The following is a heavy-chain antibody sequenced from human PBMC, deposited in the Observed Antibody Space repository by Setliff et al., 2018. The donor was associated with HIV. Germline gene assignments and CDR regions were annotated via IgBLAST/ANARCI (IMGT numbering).Heavy chain of an antibody. J-gene: IGHJ3*02. CDR1: AFTMSSYY. V-gene: IGHV4-59*01. Sequence: KTSETLSLTCSVSAFTMSSYYWNFFRQPPGGGLEWIGCVYYSGTTNYSPSLKSRVTISIDTSKNQFSLRLTSVTAADTAMYYCARGPKLTTRKEGVFDTWGRGTMVTVSS. CDR3: ARGPKLTTRKEGVFDT. D-gene: IGHD4-17*01. CDR2: VYYSGTT.